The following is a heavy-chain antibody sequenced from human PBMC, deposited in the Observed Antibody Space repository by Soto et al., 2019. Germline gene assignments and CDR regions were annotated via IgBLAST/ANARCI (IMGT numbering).Heavy chain of an antibody. Sequence: PGGSLRLSCAASGFMFSRYSMNWVRQAPGKGLEWVSSISSSSSYIYYADSVKGRFTISRDNAKNSLYLQMNSLRAEDTAVYYCARDRRSSWHLIPRAEYFQHWGQGTLVTVSS. V-gene: IGHV3-21*01. CDR3: ARDRRSSWHLIPRAEYFQH. J-gene: IGHJ1*01. D-gene: IGHD6-13*01. CDR1: GFMFSRYS. CDR2: ISSSSSYI.